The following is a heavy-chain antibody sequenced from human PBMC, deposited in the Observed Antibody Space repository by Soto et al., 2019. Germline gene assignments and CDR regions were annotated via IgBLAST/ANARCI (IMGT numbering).Heavy chain of an antibody. CDR3: ARQGYSSSWFWFDP. CDR2: IYYSGST. J-gene: IGHJ5*02. CDR1: GGSISSSSYY. D-gene: IGHD6-13*01. Sequence: ETLSLTCTVSGGSISSSSYYWGWIRQPPGKGLEWIGSIYYSGSTYYNPSLKSRVTISVDTSKNQFSLKLSSVTAADTAVYYCARQGYSSSWFWFDPWGQGTLVTVSS. V-gene: IGHV4-39*01.